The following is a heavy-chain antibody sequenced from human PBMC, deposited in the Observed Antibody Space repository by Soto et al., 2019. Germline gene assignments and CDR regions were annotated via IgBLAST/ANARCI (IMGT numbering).Heavy chain of an antibody. Sequence: ASVKVSCKXSGYTFTSYAMHWVRQAPGQRLEWMGWINAGNGNTKYSQKFQGRVTITRDTSASTAYMELSSLRSEDTAVYYCARVGCNWNGNWFDPWGQGTLVTVSS. CDR2: INAGNGNT. V-gene: IGHV1-3*01. J-gene: IGHJ5*02. CDR3: ARVGCNWNGNWFDP. CDR1: GYTFTSYA. D-gene: IGHD1-1*01.